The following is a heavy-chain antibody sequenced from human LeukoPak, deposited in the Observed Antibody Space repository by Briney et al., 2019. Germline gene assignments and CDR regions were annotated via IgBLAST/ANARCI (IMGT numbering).Heavy chain of an antibody. D-gene: IGHD3-3*01. V-gene: IGHV3-74*03. CDR3: VRSNFVADTRGYWFDP. J-gene: IGHJ5*02. CDR1: GSTFSSFW. CDR2: INTDGRTT. Sequence: GGSLRLSCAASGSTFSSFWIHWVRQAPGEGLMWVSRINTDGRTTTYADSVRGRFTISRDNAKNTVYLQMNSLRTEDTAVYYCVRSNFVADTRGYWFDPWGQGTLVTVSS.